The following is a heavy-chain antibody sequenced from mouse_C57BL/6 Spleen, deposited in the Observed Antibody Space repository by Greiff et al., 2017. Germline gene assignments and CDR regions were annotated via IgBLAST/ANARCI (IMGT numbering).Heavy chain of an antibody. CDR3: ARWLPPPMDY. CDR1: GYTFTSYW. CDR2: IDPSDSYT. J-gene: IGHJ4*01. D-gene: IGHD2-2*01. Sequence: QVQLQQPGAELVKPGASVKLSCKASGYTFTSYWMQWVKQRPGQGLEWIGEIDPSDSYTNYNQKFKGKATLTVDTPSSTAYMQLSSLTSEDSAVYYCARWLPPPMDYWGQGTSVTVSS. V-gene: IGHV1-50*01.